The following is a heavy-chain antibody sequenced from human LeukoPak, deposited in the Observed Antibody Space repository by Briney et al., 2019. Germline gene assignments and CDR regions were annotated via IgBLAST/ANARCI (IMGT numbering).Heavy chain of an antibody. Sequence: GGTLRLSCAASGFTFSDYYMSWIRQAPGKGLEWVSYISSSGTTIHYADSVKGRFTISRDNAKNSLYLQMNSLRAEDTAVYFCGRPSNYYDSSGYLMWGQGTLVTVSS. J-gene: IGHJ4*02. CDR3: GRPSNYYDSSGYLM. V-gene: IGHV3-11*04. D-gene: IGHD3-22*01. CDR1: GFTFSDYY. CDR2: ISSSGTTI.